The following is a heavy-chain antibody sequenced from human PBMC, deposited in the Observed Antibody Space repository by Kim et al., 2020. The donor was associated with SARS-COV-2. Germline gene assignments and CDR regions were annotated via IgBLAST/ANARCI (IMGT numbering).Heavy chain of an antibody. CDR1: GYSFTSYW. CDR2: IDPSDSYT. Sequence: GESLKISCKGSGYSFTSYWISWVRQMPGKGLEWMGRIDPSDSYTNYSPSFQGHVTISADKSISTAYLQWSSLKASDTAMYYCARPKWGYGSGSYFPFDYWGQGTLVTVSS. D-gene: IGHD3-10*01. V-gene: IGHV5-10-1*01. J-gene: IGHJ4*02. CDR3: ARPKWGYGSGSYFPFDY.